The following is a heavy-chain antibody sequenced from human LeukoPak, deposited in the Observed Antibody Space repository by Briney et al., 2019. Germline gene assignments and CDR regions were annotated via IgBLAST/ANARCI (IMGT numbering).Heavy chain of an antibody. J-gene: IGHJ4*02. CDR1: GYTFTSYW. V-gene: IGHV5-51*01. Sequence: GESLKISCQGSGYTFTSYWIGWVRQMPGKGLEWMGIVYPGDSDVRYSPSFQGQVTISADKSISTAFLPWSSLKASGTAMYYCGIQWGSGGYHYWGQGTLVTVSS. D-gene: IGHD1-26*01. CDR3: GIQWGSGGYHY. CDR2: VYPGDSDV.